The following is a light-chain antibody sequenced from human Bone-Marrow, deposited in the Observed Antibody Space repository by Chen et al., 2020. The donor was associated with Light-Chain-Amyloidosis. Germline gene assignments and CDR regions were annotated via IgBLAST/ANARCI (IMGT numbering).Light chain of an antibody. J-gene: IGKJ4*01. CDR3: QQYCTSPLT. V-gene: IGKV3-20*01. CDR1: QTISSNY. CDR2: GSS. Sequence: EIVLTQSPGTLSLSPGEGANLSCRGSQTISSNYLTWYQQKFGQAPRLLIYGSSSRATGIPDRFTCCGSGTDFTLTINRLEPEDFAMYYCQQYCTSPLTFGGGTKVEIK.